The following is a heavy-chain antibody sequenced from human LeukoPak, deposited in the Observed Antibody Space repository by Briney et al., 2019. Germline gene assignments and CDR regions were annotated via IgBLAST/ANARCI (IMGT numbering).Heavy chain of an antibody. D-gene: IGHD3-10*01. Sequence: PSETLSLTCNVSGGSIRSYYWSWIRQSPEKGLEWIGRIYTSGSTNYNPSLKSRVTMSVDTSKNQFSLKLSSVTAADTAVYYCARDYYGSGSYIDYWGQGTLVTVSS. J-gene: IGHJ4*02. V-gene: IGHV4-4*07. CDR3: ARDYYGSGSYIDY. CDR1: GGSIRSYY. CDR2: IYTSGST.